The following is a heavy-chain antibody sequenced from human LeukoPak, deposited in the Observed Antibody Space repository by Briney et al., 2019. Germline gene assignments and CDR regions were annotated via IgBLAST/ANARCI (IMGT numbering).Heavy chain of an antibody. CDR1: GYTFTGYY. J-gene: IGHJ6*02. CDR3: ARGLGGYYDILTAKEKLDYYGMDV. V-gene: IGHV1-2*02. D-gene: IGHD3-9*01. CDR2: INPNSGGT. Sequence: ASVKVSCKASGYTFTGYYMHWVRQAPGQGLEWMGWINPNSGGTNYAQKFQGRVTMTRDTSISTAYMELSRLRSDDTAVYYCARGLGGYYDILTAKEKLDYYGMDVWGQGTTVTVPS.